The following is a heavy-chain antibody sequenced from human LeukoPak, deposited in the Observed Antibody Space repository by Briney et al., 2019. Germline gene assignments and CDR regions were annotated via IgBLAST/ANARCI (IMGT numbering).Heavy chain of an antibody. D-gene: IGHD3-22*01. Sequence: GESLQISCKGSGYNFTSYWIGWVRQMPGKGLEWMGIIYPGDSETRYNPSLQGQVTISADKSISTAYLQWSSLKASDTAMYYCARNYYDTSGYYYFDYWGQGTLVTVSS. J-gene: IGHJ4*02. CDR2: IYPGDSET. CDR1: GYNFTSYW. CDR3: ARNYYDTSGYYYFDY. V-gene: IGHV5-51*01.